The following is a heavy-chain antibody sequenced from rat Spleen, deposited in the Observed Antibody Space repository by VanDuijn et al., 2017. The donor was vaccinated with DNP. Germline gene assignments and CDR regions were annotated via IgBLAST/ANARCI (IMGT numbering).Heavy chain of an antibody. V-gene: IGHV2-77*01. CDR2: IWGDGST. CDR3: TRRGYYYVDWYWYFDL. Sequence: QVQMKETGPGLVQTTQTLSVTCTVSGFSLTTYGVHWVRQAPGKGLEWMGIIWGDGSTNYNSALKSRLSLSRDTSKSQVFLKMNSLQTEDTAIYFGTRRGYYYVDWYWYFDLWGPGTMVTVSS. D-gene: IGHD1-1*01. J-gene: IGHJ1*01. CDR1: GFSLTTYG.